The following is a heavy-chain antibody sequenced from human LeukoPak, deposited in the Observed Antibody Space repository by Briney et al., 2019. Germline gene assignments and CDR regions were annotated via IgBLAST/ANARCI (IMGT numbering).Heavy chain of an antibody. Sequence: SQTLSLTCTVSGGSISSYYWSWIRQPPGKGLEWIGYIYYSGSTNYNPSLKSRVTISVDTSKNQFSLKLSSVTAADTAVYYCARLSSLGSSFDYWGQGTLVTISS. D-gene: IGHD3-10*01. CDR2: IYYSGST. V-gene: IGHV4-59*01. J-gene: IGHJ4*02. CDR1: GGSISSYY. CDR3: ARLSSLGSSFDY.